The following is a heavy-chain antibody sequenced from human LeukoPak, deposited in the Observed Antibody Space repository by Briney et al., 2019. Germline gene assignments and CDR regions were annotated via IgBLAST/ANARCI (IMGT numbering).Heavy chain of an antibody. D-gene: IGHD3-10*01. J-gene: IGHJ4*02. CDR3: ARDRTGEAGMAAFDY. Sequence: GGSLRLSCAASGFTFSTYSMNWVRQAPGKGLEWVSSISSTSSYIYYADSVKGRFTISRDNAKDSLYLQMNSLRVGDMAVYYCARDRTGEAGMAAFDYWGQGTLVTVSS. CDR2: ISSTSSYI. V-gene: IGHV3-21*01. CDR1: GFTFSTYS.